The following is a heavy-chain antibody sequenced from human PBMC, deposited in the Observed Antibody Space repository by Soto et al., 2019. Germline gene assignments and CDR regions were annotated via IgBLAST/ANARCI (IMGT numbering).Heavy chain of an antibody. V-gene: IGHV3-53*04. J-gene: IGHJ6*03. CDR1: GFSVSSNY. D-gene: IGHD3-10*01. Sequence: EVQLVESGGDLVQPGGSLRLSCAASGFSVSSNYMSWVRQAPGKGLEWVSVLYSDGSTYYADSVKDRFTISSHSSNNTLFLQMYSLRADDTAVYYCARTAWGLWFGYMDVWGKGTTVTVSS. CDR3: ARTAWGLWFGYMDV. CDR2: LYSDGST.